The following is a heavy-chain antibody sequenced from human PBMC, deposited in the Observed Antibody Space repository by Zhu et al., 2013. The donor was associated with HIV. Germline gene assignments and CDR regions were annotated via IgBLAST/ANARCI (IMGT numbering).Heavy chain of an antibody. D-gene: IGHD3-10*01. CDR1: GFTFSSYW. V-gene: IGHV3-74*01. Sequence: EVQLVESGGGLVQPGGSLRLSCAASGFTFSSYWMHWVRQAPGKGLVWVSRISNDGSKTTYADSVKGRFTISRDNAMNTLYMQMNSLRAEDTAVYYCARDSGSGIDYWGQGSLVTVSS. J-gene: IGHJ4*02. CDR2: ISNDGSKT. CDR3: ARDSGSGIDY.